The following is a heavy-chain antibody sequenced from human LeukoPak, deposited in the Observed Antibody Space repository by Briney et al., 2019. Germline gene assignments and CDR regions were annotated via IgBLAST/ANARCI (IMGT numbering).Heavy chain of an antibody. V-gene: IGHV3-30*01. CDR1: TFXSYA. D-gene: IGHD6-13*01. Sequence: TFXSYAMXXVRQAAGKGLEWVAVISYDGSNKYYADSVKGRFTISRDNSKNTLYLQMNSLRAEDTAVYYCARRVYYDYWGQGTLVTVSS. CDR2: ISYDGSNK. CDR3: ARRVYYDY. J-gene: IGHJ4*02.